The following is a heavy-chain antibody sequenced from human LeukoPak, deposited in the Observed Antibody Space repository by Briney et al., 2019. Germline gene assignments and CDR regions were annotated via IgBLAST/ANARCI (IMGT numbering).Heavy chain of an antibody. CDR1: GFTVSSNY. CDR2: IYSGGST. Sequence: GGSLRLSCAASGFTVSSNYMSWVRQAPGKGLEWVSVIYSGGSTYYADSVKGRFTISRDNSKNTLYLQMNSLRAEDTAVYYCAREVGSYGDYAAGFDYWGQGTLVTVSS. D-gene: IGHD4-17*01. J-gene: IGHJ4*02. CDR3: AREVGSYGDYAAGFDY. V-gene: IGHV3-53*01.